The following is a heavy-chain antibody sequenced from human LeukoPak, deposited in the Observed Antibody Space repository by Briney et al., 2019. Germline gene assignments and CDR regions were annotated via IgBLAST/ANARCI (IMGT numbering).Heavy chain of an antibody. CDR1: GFTFSNAW. D-gene: IGHD4-17*01. CDR3: TTDALDYGDYYDY. Sequence: PGGSLRLSCAASGFTFSNAWMNWVRQAPGKGLEWVGRIKSKTDGGTTDYAAPVKGRFTISRDDSKNTLYLQMNSLKTEDTAVYYCTTDALDYGDYYDYWGQGTLVTVSS. V-gene: IGHV3-15*07. CDR2: IKSKTDGGTT. J-gene: IGHJ4*02.